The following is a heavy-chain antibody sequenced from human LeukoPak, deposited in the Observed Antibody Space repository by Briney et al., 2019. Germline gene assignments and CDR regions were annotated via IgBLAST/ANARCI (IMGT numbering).Heavy chain of an antibody. D-gene: IGHD3-10*01. CDR1: GFTFSNFW. J-gene: IGHJ4*02. CDR2: IHPEGNEE. CDR3: ARGDAFSGGH. V-gene: IGHV3-7*04. Sequence: GGSLRLSCAVSGFTFSNFWMSWVRQAPGRGLEWVANIHPEGNEEYHVESVKGRFTISRDNAKNSLFLQMNGLRVEDTAVYYCARGDAFSGGHWGQGTLVTVSS.